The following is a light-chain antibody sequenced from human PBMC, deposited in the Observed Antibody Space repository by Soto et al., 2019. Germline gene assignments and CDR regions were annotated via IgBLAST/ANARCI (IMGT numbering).Light chain of an antibody. J-gene: IGKJ3*01. CDR3: QQYDNLPLS. V-gene: IGKV1-33*01. Sequence: DIQMTQSPSSLSASVGDRITITCQASQDISNYLNWYQQKPGKAPKFLIYDASTLETGVPSRFSGSGSGTDFTFTISSLQPEDIGTYYCQQYDNLPLSFSPGTKVEI. CDR2: DAS. CDR1: QDISNY.